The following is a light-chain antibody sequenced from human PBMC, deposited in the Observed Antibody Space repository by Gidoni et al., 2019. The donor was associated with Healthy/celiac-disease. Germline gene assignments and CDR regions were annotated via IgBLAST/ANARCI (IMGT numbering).Light chain of an antibody. CDR1: QSISSW. CDR3: QQYNSYSPDT. V-gene: IGKV1-5*03. J-gene: IGKJ2*01. CDR2: KAS. Sequence: DIQMTQSPSTLSASVGDRVTITCRASQSISSWLAWYQQKQGKAPKLLIYKASSLESGVPSRFSGSGSGTEFTLTISSLQPDDFATYYCQQYNSYSPDTFGQGTKLEIK.